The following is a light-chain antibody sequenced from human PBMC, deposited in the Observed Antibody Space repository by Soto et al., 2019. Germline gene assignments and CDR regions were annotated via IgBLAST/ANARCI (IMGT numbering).Light chain of an antibody. V-gene: IGKV3-20*01. Sequence: EIVLTQSPGTLSLSPGERATLSCRASQSVSSTYLAWYQQKPGQAPRLLIYGASSRATGIPDRFSGSGSGTDFTLTISSLQSEDFAVYFCQQYHIWPSWTFGQGTKVDI. CDR3: QQYHIWPSWT. CDR1: QSVSSTY. J-gene: IGKJ1*01. CDR2: GAS.